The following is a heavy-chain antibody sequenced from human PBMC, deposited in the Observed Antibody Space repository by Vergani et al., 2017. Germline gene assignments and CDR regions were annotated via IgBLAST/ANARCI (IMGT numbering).Heavy chain of an antibody. D-gene: IGHD2-15*01. Sequence: QVQLVQSGAEVKKPGSSVKVSCKASGGTFSSYAISWVRQAPGQGLEWMGGIIPIFGTANYAQKFQGRVTITADESTSTAYMELSSLRSEDTAVYYCAREGSHLGYCGGGSCPDWFDPWGQGILVTVSS. CDR3: AREGSHLGYCGGGSCPDWFDP. J-gene: IGHJ5*02. CDR1: GGTFSSYA. V-gene: IGHV1-69*01. CDR2: IIPIFGTA.